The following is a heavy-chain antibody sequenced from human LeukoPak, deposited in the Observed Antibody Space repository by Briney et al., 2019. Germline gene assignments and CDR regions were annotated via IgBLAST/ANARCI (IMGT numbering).Heavy chain of an antibody. CDR1: GGSLSSYY. CDR2: IYYSGSA. CDR3: ARTGVVATSYFFDY. D-gene: IGHD5-12*01. J-gene: IGHJ4*02. Sequence: SETLSLTPTVSGGSLSSYYWSCIRQPPGNGLGWIGFIYYSGSANYNPSLRSRVTMSVDTSKNQFSLKLTSVTAADTAVYYCARTGVVATSYFFDYWGQGILVTVSS. V-gene: IGHV4-59*01.